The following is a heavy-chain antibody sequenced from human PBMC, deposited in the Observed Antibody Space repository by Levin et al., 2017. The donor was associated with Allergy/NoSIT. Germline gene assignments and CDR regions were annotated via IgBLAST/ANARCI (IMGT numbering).Heavy chain of an antibody. V-gene: IGHV3-11*01. CDR2: ISNTGNTV. Sequence: PGGSLRLSCAASGFTFRDHYMNWIRQAPGKGLEWLAYISNTGNTVYYADSVKGRFTISRDNAKNSLFLEMTSLTADDTALYFCARPLYDSYGYYSDVFDVWGQGTMVTVSS. D-gene: IGHD3-22*01. J-gene: IGHJ3*01. CDR3: ARPLYDSYGYYSDVFDV. CDR1: GFTFRDHY.